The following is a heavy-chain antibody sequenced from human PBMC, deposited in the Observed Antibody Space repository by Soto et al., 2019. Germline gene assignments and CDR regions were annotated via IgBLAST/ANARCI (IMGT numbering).Heavy chain of an antibody. CDR3: ARDLRDLNSENSREGFDA. CDR2: IYHSGST. V-gene: IGHV4-30-2*01. Sequence: SETLSLTCAVSGGSISSGGYSWSWIRQPPGKGLEWIGYIYHSGSTYYNPSLKSRVTISVDRSKNQFSLKLHSVTAADTAVFYCARDLRDLNSENSREGFDAWGKGTLVTVSS. CDR1: GGSISSGGYS. D-gene: IGHD1-26*01. J-gene: IGHJ5*02.